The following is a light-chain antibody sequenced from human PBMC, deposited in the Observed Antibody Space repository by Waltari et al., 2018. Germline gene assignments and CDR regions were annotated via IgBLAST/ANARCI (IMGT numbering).Light chain of an antibody. Sequence: EIVLTQSPATLSLSPGERATLSCRASQSVSSYLAWYQQKPGQARRLLIYDASNRATGIPARFSGSGSGTDFTLTISSLEPEDFAVYYCQQRSNWPLYTFGQGTKLEIK. CDR2: DAS. CDR1: QSVSSY. CDR3: QQRSNWPLYT. V-gene: IGKV3-11*01. J-gene: IGKJ2*01.